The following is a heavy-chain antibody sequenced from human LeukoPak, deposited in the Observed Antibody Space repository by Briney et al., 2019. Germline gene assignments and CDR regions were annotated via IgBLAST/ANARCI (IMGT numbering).Heavy chain of an antibody. D-gene: IGHD3-3*01. V-gene: IGHV3-23*01. CDR1: GFTFSSYA. CDR3: AKEPPLKYYDFWSGHYYFDY. CDR2: ISGSGGST. Sequence: GGSLRLSCAASGFTFSSYAMSWVRQAPGKGLEWVPAISGSGGSTYYADSVKGRFTISRDNSKNTLYLQMNSLRAEDTAVYYCAKEPPLKYYDFWSGHYYFDYWGQGTLVTVSS. J-gene: IGHJ4*02.